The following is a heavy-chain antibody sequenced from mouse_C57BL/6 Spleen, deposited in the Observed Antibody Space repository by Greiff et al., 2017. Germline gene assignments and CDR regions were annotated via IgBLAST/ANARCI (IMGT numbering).Heavy chain of an antibody. CDR1: GYTFTDYE. CDR3: TRSPSYGSSSYYAMDY. J-gene: IGHJ4*01. CDR2: IDPETGGT. V-gene: IGHV1-15*01. D-gene: IGHD1-1*01. Sequence: QVQLQQSGAELVRPGASVTLSCKASGYTFTDYEMHWVKQTPVHGLEWIGAIDPETGGTAYNQKFKGKAILTADKSSSTAYMELRSLTSEDSAVYYCTRSPSYGSSSYYAMDYWGQGTSVTVSS.